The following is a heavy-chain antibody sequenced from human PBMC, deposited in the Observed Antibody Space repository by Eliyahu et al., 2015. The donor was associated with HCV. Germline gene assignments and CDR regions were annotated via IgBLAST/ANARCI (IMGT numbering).Heavy chain of an antibody. CDR1: GXPITXXX. J-gene: IGHJ5*02. Sequence: QVQLQESGPGLVQPSETLSLICTVSGXPITXXXWSXIRQPPGKGLXWIGXIXYSGSTNYNPSLKSRVTISLDTSKNHFSLKLTSVTAADTAVYYCASGGGGIAVAGTGGWFDPWGQGTLVTVSS. V-gene: IGHV4-59*01. CDR3: ASGGGGIAVAGTGGWFDP. CDR2: IXYSGST. D-gene: IGHD6-19*01.